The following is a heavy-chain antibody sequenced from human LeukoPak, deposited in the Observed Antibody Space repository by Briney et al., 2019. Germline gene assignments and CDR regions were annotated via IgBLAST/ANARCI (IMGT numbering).Heavy chain of an antibody. CDR1: GFTFSSYS. CDR3: ASPGYSSGWYGN. D-gene: IGHD6-19*01. Sequence: GGSLRLSCAASGFTFSSYSMNWVRQAPGKGLVWVSCINGDGSSTRYADSVKGRFTISRDNAKNTVYLQMNSLRVEDTAVYYCASPGYSSGWYGNWGQGTLVTVSS. J-gene: IGHJ4*02. V-gene: IGHV3-74*01. CDR2: INGDGSST.